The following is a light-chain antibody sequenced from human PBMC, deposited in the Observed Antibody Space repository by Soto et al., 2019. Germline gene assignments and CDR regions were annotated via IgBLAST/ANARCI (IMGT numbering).Light chain of an antibody. CDR2: EFS. J-gene: IGLJ1*01. CDR1: SSDVGGYNY. CDR3: SSYTTSSTYV. V-gene: IGLV2-14*01. Sequence: QSALTQPASVSGSPGQSITISCPGTSSDVGGYNYVSWYQQHPGKAPKLIIYEFSNRPSGVSNRFSGSKSGNTASLTISGLQAEDEADYYCSSYTTSSTYVFGTGTKLTVL.